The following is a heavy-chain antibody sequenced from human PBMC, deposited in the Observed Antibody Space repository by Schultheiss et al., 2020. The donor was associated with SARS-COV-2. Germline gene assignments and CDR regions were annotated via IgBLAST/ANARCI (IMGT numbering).Heavy chain of an antibody. CDR3: ARDQHWNDVLGYNWFDP. CDR2: ISYDGSNK. D-gene: IGHD1-1*01. CDR1: GFTFSIYS. Sequence: GGSLRLSCAASGFTFSIYSMHWVRQAPGKGLEWVAVISYDGSNKYYADSVKGRFTISRDNSKNTLYLQMNSLRAEDTAVYYCARDQHWNDVLGYNWFDPWGQGTLVTVSS. V-gene: IGHV3-30*04. J-gene: IGHJ5*02.